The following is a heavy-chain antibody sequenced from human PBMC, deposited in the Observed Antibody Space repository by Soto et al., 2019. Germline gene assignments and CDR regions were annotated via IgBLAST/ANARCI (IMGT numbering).Heavy chain of an antibody. CDR1: GGTFSSYA. J-gene: IGHJ4*02. CDR3: AGGGGRGIRFLEWSYYFDY. CDR2: IIPIFGTA. D-gene: IGHD3-3*01. Sequence: QVQLVQSGAEVKKPGSSVKVSCKASGGTFSSYAISWVRQAPGQGLEWMGGIIPIFGTANYAQKFQGRVTITADESTSTAYMGLSSLRSEDTAVYYCAGGGGRGIRFLEWSYYFDYWGQGTLVTVSS. V-gene: IGHV1-69*01.